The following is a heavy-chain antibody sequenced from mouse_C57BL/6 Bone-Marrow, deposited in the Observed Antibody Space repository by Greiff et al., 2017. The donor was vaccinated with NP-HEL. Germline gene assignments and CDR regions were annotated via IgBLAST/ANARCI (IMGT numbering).Heavy chain of an antibody. J-gene: IGHJ1*03. V-gene: IGHV1-50*01. CDR2: IDPSDSYT. CDR3: ASGYGSGYGWYFDV. Sequence: QVQLQQPGAELVKPGASVKLSCKASGYTFTSYWMQWVKQRPGQGLEWIGEIDPSDSYTNYNQKFKGKATLTVDTSSSTAYMQLSSLTSEDSAVYYCASGYGSGYGWYFDVWGTGTTVTVSS. D-gene: IGHD1-1*01. CDR1: GYTFTSYW.